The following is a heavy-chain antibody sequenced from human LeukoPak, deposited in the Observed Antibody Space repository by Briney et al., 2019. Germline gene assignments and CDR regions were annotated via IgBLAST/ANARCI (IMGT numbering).Heavy chain of an antibody. CDR2: ISGNGGST. D-gene: IGHD2-2*01. CDR1: GFTFSSYA. CDR3: AKRSPRDIVVVPAALGYGMDV. V-gene: IGHV3-23*01. Sequence: GGSLRLSCAASGFTFSSYAMSWVRQAPGKGLEWVSAISGNGGSTYYADSVKGRFTISRDNSKNTLYLQMNSLRAEDTAVYYCAKRSPRDIVVVPAALGYGMDVWGQGTTVTVSS. J-gene: IGHJ6*02.